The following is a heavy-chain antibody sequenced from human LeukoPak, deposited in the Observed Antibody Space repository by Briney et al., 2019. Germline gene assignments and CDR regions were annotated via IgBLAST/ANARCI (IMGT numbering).Heavy chain of an antibody. J-gene: IGHJ5*02. CDR2: IYYSGST. V-gene: IGHV4-39*07. CDR3: ARDLRSSGWFDP. Sequence: PSETLSLTCTVSGGSISSYYWSWIRQPPGKGLEWIGSIYYSGSTYYNPSLKSRVTISVDTSKNQFSLKLSSVTAADTAVYYCARDLRSSGWFDPWGQGTLVTVSS. CDR1: GGSISSYY. D-gene: IGHD3-10*01.